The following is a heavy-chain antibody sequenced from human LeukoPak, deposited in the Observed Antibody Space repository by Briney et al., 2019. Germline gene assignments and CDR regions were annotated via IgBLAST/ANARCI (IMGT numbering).Heavy chain of an antibody. CDR3: ARDRIVVVPAATYYYYGMDV. CDR2: IYHSGST. Sequence: SETLSLTCAVSGGSISSGGYSWSWIRQPPGKGLEWIGYIYHSGSTYYNPSLNSRVTISVDRSKNQFSLKLSSVTAAGTAVYYCARDRIVVVPAATYYYYGMDVWGQGTTVTVSS. CDR1: GGSISSGGYS. V-gene: IGHV4-30-2*01. D-gene: IGHD2-2*01. J-gene: IGHJ6*02.